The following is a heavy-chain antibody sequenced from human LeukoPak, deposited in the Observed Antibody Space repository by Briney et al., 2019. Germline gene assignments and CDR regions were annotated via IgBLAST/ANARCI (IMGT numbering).Heavy chain of an antibody. Sequence: ASVKVSCKASGYAFTSYDINWVRQATGQGLEWMGWMNPNSGNTGYAQKFQGRVTITRNTSISTAYMELSSLRSEDTAVYYCATSVFPSGWYDYWGQGTLVTVSS. CDR1: GYAFTSYD. CDR2: MNPNSGNT. CDR3: ATSVFPSGWYDY. V-gene: IGHV1-8*03. D-gene: IGHD6-19*01. J-gene: IGHJ4*02.